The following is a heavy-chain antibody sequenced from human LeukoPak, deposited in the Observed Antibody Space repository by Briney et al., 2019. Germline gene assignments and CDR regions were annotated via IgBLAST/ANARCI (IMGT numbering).Heavy chain of an antibody. CDR2: IKQDGSDK. CDR3: AREGAGAFDY. Sequence: PGGSLRLSCAASGFTFSSYWMSWIRQAPGKGLEWEANIKQDGSDKYYVDSVKGRFTISRDNAKNSLYLQMNSLRAEDTAVYYCAREGAGAFDYWGQGTLVTVSS. J-gene: IGHJ4*02. CDR1: GFTFSSYW. D-gene: IGHD1-26*01. V-gene: IGHV3-7*04.